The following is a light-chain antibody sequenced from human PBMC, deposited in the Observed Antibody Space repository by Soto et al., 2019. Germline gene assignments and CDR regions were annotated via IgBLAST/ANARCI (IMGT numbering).Light chain of an antibody. CDR2: NTD. V-gene: IGLV8-61*01. CDR1: SGSVSTAYY. J-gene: IGLJ2*01. CDR3: LLYVGSGISV. Sequence: QTVVTQEPSFSVSPGGTVTLTCGLSSGSVSTAYYASWYQQTPGQAPRTLIYNTDIRSSGVPDRFSGSILGNKAALTITGAHGDDESDYYLLLYVGSGISVFGGGTKLTVL.